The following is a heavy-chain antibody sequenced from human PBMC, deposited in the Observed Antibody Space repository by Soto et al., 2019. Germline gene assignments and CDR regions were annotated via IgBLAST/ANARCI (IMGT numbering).Heavy chain of an antibody. D-gene: IGHD6-19*01. Sequence: SETLSLTCAVYGGSFSPYFWSWIRQPPGKGLEWIGEINHSGSTNYNPSLTRRATLSVDTSKNQVSLKLTSVTAADTAVYYCARLASGWQYYYFDFWGRGTPVTVS. CDR2: INHSGST. CDR3: ARLASGWQYYYFDF. CDR1: GGSFSPYF. J-gene: IGHJ2*01. V-gene: IGHV4-34*01.